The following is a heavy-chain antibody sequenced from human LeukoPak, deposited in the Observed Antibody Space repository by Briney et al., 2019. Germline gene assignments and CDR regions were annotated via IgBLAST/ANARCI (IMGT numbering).Heavy chain of an antibody. J-gene: IGHJ3*02. D-gene: IGHD2-21*02. CDR2: IIPIFGTA. Sequence: SVKISCKSSGYTFTSYGNSWVRQAPGQGLEWMGRIIPIFGTANYAQKFQGRVTITTDESTSTAYMELSSLRSEDTAVYYCARVRVVVTAIRGWAFGIWGQGTMVTVSS. CDR1: GYTFTSYG. CDR3: ARVRVVVTAIRGWAFGI. V-gene: IGHV1-69*05.